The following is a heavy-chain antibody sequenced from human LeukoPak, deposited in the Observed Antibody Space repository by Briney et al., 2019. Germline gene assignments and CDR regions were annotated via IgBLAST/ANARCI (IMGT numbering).Heavy chain of an antibody. CDR3: ASGITVTTVGAFDI. Sequence: SETLSLTCTVSGYSISSGYYWGWIRQPPGKGLEWIGSIYHSGSTYYNPSLKSRVTISVDTSKNQFSLKLSSVTAADTAVYYCASGITVTTVGAFDIWGQGTMVTVSS. D-gene: IGHD4-17*01. CDR2: IYHSGST. CDR1: GYSISSGYY. V-gene: IGHV4-38-2*02. J-gene: IGHJ3*02.